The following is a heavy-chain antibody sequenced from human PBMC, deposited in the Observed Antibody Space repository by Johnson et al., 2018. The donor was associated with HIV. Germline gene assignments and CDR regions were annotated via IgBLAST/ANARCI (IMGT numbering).Heavy chain of an antibody. D-gene: IGHD6-25*01. CDR3: AKEAADDAFDI. CDR1: AFTFSSND. Sequence: VQLVESGGGLVQPGGSLRLSCGASAFTFSSNDMKWVRQAPGKGLEWVSPISGSDHSTYYADSVRGRFTISRDNSKNTLYLQMNSLRAEDTAVYYCAKEAADDAFDIWDQGTMVTVSS. V-gene: IGHV3-23*04. CDR2: ISGSDHST. J-gene: IGHJ3*02.